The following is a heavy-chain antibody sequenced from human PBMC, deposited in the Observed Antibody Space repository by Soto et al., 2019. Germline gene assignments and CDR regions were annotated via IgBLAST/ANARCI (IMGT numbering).Heavy chain of an antibody. CDR3: ARGRDFWSGYDFDY. CDR2: INHSGST. Sequence: QVQLQQWGAGLLKPSETLSLTCAVYGGSFSGYYWSWIRQPPGTGLEWIVEINHSGSTNYNPSLKSRVTISVDTSKNQFSLKLSSVTAADTAVYYCARGRDFWSGYDFDYWGQGTLVTVSS. V-gene: IGHV4-34*01. CDR1: GGSFSGYY. J-gene: IGHJ4*02. D-gene: IGHD3-3*01.